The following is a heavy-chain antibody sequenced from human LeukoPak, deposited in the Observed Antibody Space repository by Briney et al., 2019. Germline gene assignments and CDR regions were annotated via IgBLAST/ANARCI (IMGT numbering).Heavy chain of an antibody. V-gene: IGHV3-23*01. Sequence: PGGSLRLSCAASGFTFSSYAMSRVRQAPGKGLEWVSAISGSGGSTYYADSAKGRFTISRDNSKNTLYLQMNSLRAEDTAVYYCAKSRDRYGDYAFDIWGQGTMVTVSS. J-gene: IGHJ3*02. CDR2: ISGSGGST. CDR1: GFTFSSYA. D-gene: IGHD4-17*01. CDR3: AKSRDRYGDYAFDI.